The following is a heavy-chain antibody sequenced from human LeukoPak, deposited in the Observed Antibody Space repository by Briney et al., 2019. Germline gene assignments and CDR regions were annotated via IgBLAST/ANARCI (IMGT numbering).Heavy chain of an antibody. CDR3: ARAAQGQQLVPDYFDY. CDR2: IYHSGST. CDR1: GYSTSSGYY. V-gene: IGHV4-38-2*02. J-gene: IGHJ4*02. Sequence: PSETLSLTCTVSGYSTSSGYYWGWIRQPPGRGLEWIGSIYHSGSTYYNPSLKSRVTISVDTSKNQFSLKLSSVTAADTAVYYCARAAQGQQLVPDYFDYWGQGTLVTVSS. D-gene: IGHD6-13*01.